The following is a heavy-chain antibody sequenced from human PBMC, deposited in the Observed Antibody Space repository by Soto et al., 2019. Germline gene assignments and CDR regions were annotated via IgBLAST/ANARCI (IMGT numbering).Heavy chain of an antibody. CDR2: IIPILCIA. CDR3: ARAGLIAARPSAYYSYYYMHV. V-gene: IGHV1-69*02. CDR1: GGTFSSYT. D-gene: IGHD6-6*01. Sequence: QVQLVQSGAEVKKPGSSVKVSCKASGGTFSSYTISWVRQAPGQGLEWMGRIIPILCIANYAQKFQGRVTITADQSTSTAYMALSSLRSEATPVYHCARAGLIAARPSAYYSYYYMHVWGKGPTVTVSS. J-gene: IGHJ6*03.